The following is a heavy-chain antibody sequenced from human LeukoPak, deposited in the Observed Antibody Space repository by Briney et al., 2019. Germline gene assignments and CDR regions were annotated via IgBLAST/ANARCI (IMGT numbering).Heavy chain of an antibody. J-gene: IGHJ4*02. CDR1: GYTFTSYG. CDR2: INPNSGGT. D-gene: IGHD5-12*01. Sequence: ASVKVSCKASGYTFTSYGISWVRQAPGQGLEWMGWINPNSGGTNYAQKFQGRVTMTRDTSISTAYMELSRLRSDDTAVYYCVRAEGSGYDPPYFDYWGQGTLVTVSS. V-gene: IGHV1-2*02. CDR3: VRAEGSGYDPPYFDY.